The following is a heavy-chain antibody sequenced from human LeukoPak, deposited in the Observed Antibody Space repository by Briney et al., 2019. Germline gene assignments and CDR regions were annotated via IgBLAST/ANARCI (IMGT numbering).Heavy chain of an antibody. D-gene: IGHD2-15*01. CDR1: GFTFSSYS. J-gene: IGHJ6*02. CDR2: ISSSSSYM. V-gene: IGHV3-21*01. Sequence: PGGSLRLSCAASGFTFSSYSMHWVRQAPGKGLEWVSSISSSSSYMYYADSVKGRFTISRDNAKNSLYLQMNSLRAEDTAVYYCARDRPVVVVAATHNYYYYCGMDVWGQGTTVTVSS. CDR3: ARDRPVVVVAATHNYYYYCGMDV.